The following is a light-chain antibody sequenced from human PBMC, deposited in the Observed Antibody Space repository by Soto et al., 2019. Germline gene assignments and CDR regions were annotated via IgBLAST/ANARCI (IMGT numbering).Light chain of an antibody. CDR2: GAS. J-gene: IGKJ1*01. V-gene: IGKV3-20*01. Sequence: VLPQSPGTLSLAPGGRASLSCRASQNVNSNFLAWYQQKPGQAPRLLISGASNRATGIPDRFSGSGSGTDFTLTISRLEPEDFAVYYCQQYGNSPRTFGQGTKVDIK. CDR3: QQYGNSPRT. CDR1: QNVNSNF.